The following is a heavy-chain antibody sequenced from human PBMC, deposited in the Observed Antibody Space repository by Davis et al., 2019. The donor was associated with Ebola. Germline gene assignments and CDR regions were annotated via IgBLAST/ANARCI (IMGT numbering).Heavy chain of an antibody. CDR2: INQDGSEK. CDR3: ARGGMVRGVITNY. CDR1: GFTFSSYW. Sequence: GESLKISCAASGFTFSSYWMSWVRQAPGKGLEWVANINQDGSEKNYVDSVKGRFIISRDNAENSLDLQMNSLRAEDTAVYYCARGGMVRGVITNYWGQGTPVTVSS. V-gene: IGHV3-7*01. D-gene: IGHD3-10*01. J-gene: IGHJ4*02.